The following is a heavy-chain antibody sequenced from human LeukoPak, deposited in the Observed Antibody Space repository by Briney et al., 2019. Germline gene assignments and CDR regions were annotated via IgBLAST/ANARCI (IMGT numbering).Heavy chain of an antibody. CDR1: GFPFGSYV. J-gene: IGHJ4*02. V-gene: IGHV3-48*02. Sequence: GGSLRLSCEGSGFPFGSYVMSWVRQAPGKGLEWIAYINHNAEMIFYPDFVKGRFTISRDNPKKSLYLQMNALRYEDTAIYYCARDHVWAFDLWGQGTLVTVSS. D-gene: IGHD5/OR15-5a*01. CDR2: INHNAEMI. CDR3: ARDHVWAFDL.